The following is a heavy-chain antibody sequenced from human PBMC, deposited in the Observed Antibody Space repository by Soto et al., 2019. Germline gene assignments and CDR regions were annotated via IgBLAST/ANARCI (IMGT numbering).Heavy chain of an antibody. CDR3: ARGRIVVVPTQTRYYYMDV. CDR1: GGSFGGYY. V-gene: IGHV4-34*01. J-gene: IGHJ6*03. D-gene: IGHD2-2*01. Sequence: SETLSLTCAVYGGSFGGYYWSWIRQPPGKGLEWIGEINHSGSTNYNPSLKSRVTISVDTSKNQFSLKLSSVTAADTAVYYCARGRIVVVPTQTRYYYMDVWGKGTTVTVSS. CDR2: INHSGST.